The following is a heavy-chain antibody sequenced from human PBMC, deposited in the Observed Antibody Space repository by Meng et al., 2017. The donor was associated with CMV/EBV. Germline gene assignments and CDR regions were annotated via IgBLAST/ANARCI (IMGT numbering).Heavy chain of an antibody. CDR1: GYTFTSYD. J-gene: IGHJ4*02. Sequence: ASVKVSCKASGYTFTSYDINGVRQATGQGLEWMGWMNPNSGNTGYAQKFQGRVTMTRNTSISTAYMELSSLRSEDTAVYYCARGRVMYYDFWSGYHPLDYWGQGTLVTVSS. D-gene: IGHD3-3*01. V-gene: IGHV1-8*01. CDR3: ARGRVMYYDFWSGYHPLDY. CDR2: MNPNSGNT.